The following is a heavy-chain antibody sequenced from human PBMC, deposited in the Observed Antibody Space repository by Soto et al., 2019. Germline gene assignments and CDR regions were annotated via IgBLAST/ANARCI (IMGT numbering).Heavy chain of an antibody. CDR3: TRKYCSSTSCYFDY. V-gene: IGHV3-49*03. Sequence: GGSLRLSCTASGFTFGDYAMSWFHQAPGKGLEWVGFIRSKAYGGTTEYAASVKGRFTISRDDSKSIAYLQMNSLKTEDTAVYYCTRKYCSSTSCYFDYWGQGTLVTVSS. D-gene: IGHD2-2*01. CDR1: GFTFGDYA. J-gene: IGHJ4*02. CDR2: IRSKAYGGTT.